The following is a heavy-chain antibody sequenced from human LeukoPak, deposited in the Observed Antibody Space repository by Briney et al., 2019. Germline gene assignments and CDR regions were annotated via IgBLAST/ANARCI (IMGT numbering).Heavy chain of an antibody. J-gene: IGHJ4*02. V-gene: IGHV3-30-3*01. CDR1: GFTFSSYA. CDR2: ISYDGSNK. D-gene: IGHD3-3*01. CDR3: AREDHDFWSGYYPFDY. Sequence: GGSLRLSCAASGFTFSSYAMHWVRQALGKGLEWVAVISYDGSNKYYADSVKGRFTISRDNSKNTLYLQMNSLRAEDTAVYYCAREDHDFWSGYYPFDYWGQGTLVTVSS.